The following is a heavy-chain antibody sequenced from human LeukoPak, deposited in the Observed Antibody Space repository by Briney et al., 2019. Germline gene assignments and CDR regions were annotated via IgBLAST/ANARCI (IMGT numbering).Heavy chain of an antibody. CDR2: ISSDGSST. CDR1: GFTFSSSW. D-gene: IGHD6-13*01. V-gene: IGHV3-74*01. CDR3: ARATYSSPPDF. J-gene: IGHJ4*02. Sequence: AGGSLRLSCVASGFTFSSSWMYWVRQAPGKGLVWASRISSDGSSTTYADPVKGRFVMSRDNDKNTVDLQMNSLRAEDTAVYYCARATYSSPPDFWGQGVLVTVSS.